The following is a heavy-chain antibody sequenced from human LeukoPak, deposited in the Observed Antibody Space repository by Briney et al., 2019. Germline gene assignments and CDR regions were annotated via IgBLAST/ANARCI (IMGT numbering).Heavy chain of an antibody. Sequence: PGGSLRLSCAASGFTFDDYGMSWVRQAPGKGLEWVSGINWNGGNTGYTDSVKGRFTISRDNAKNSLYLQMNSLRAEDTALYYCARDPYYYGSGSVLDFWGQGTLVTVSS. CDR1: GFTFDDYG. J-gene: IGHJ4*02. CDR2: INWNGGNT. CDR3: ARDPYYYGSGSVLDF. D-gene: IGHD3-10*01. V-gene: IGHV3-20*04.